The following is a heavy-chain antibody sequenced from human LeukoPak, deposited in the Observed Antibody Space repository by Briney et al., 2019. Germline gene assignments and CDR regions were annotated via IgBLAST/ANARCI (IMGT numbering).Heavy chain of an antibody. J-gene: IGHJ4*02. Sequence: SETLSLTCTVSGGSISGYYWSWIRQPPGKGLEWIGYIYHSGSTNYNPSLKSRVTISVDTSKNQFSLKLSSVTAADTAVYYCARLYCSSSSCYEIDYWGQGTLVTVSS. CDR3: ARLYCSSSSCYEIDY. D-gene: IGHD2-2*01. CDR1: GGSISGYY. CDR2: IYHSGST. V-gene: IGHV4-59*08.